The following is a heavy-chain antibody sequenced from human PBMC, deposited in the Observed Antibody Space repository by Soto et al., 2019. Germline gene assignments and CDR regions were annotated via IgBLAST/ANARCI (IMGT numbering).Heavy chain of an antibody. CDR2: ISAYNGNR. CDR1: GYTFTSYG. Sequence: QVQLVQSGAEVKKPGASVKVSCKASGYTFTSYGISWVRQAPGQGLEWMGWISAYNGNRKYAQKFQGRATMTTDTSTRTVCMELRSLRSDDTAVYYCARDSPPVDSWGQGTLVTVSS. CDR3: ARDSPPVDS. J-gene: IGHJ4*02. V-gene: IGHV1-18*01.